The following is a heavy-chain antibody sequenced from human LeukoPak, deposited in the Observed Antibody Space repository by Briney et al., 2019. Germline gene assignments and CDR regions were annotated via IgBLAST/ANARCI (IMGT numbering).Heavy chain of an antibody. CDR2: ISDSGDSA. CDR3: AKRTLVQGPLFDY. V-gene: IGHV3-23*01. Sequence: PGGSLRLSCAASGFTFSTYATSWVRQAPGKGLEWVSGISDSGDSAFYADSVKGRFTISRDNSKNTLYLQMNSLRAEDTAVYYCAKRTLVQGPLFDYWGQGTLVTVSS. CDR1: GFTFSTYA. J-gene: IGHJ4*02. D-gene: IGHD4/OR15-4a*01.